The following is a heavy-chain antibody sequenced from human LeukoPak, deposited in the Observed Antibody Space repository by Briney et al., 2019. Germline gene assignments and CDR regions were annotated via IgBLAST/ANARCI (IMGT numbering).Heavy chain of an antibody. J-gene: IGHJ4*02. V-gene: IGHV3-48*01. D-gene: IGHD1-26*01. CDR3: ARAGFGGSFDY. Sequence: PGGSLRLSCAASGFTFSSYSMNWVRQAPGKGLEWVSYTSSSSETIYYADSVKGRFTISRDNAKNSPFLQVNSLRAEDTALYYCARAGFGGSFDYWGQGTLVTVSS. CDR1: GFTFSSYS. CDR2: TSSSSETI.